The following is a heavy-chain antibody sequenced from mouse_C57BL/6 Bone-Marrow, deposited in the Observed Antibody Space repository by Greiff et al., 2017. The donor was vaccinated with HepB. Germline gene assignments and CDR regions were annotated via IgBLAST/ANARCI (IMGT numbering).Heavy chain of an antibody. Sequence: EVQLVESGGGLVKPGGSLKLSCAASGFTFSSYAMSWVRQTPEKRLEWVATISDGGSYTYYPDNVKGRFTISRDNAKNNLYLHMSHLKSEDTAMYYCARVPSYYGYLFAYWGQGTLVTVSA. V-gene: IGHV5-4*01. CDR1: GFTFSSYA. D-gene: IGHD2-9*01. CDR2: ISDGGSYT. CDR3: ARVPSYYGYLFAY. J-gene: IGHJ3*01.